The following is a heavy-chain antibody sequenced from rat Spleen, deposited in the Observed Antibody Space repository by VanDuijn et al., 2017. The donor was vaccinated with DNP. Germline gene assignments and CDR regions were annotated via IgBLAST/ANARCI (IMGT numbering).Heavy chain of an antibody. CDR1: GYSITSNY. CDR2: INSAGST. Sequence: VQLQESGPGLVEPSQSLSLTCSVTGYSITSNYWGWIRKFPGNKLEWMGYINSAGSTNYNPSLKSRISITRDTSKNQFFLQVNSVTTDDTATYYCTRGDILRSFDYWGQGVMVTVSS. V-gene: IGHV3-3*01. CDR3: TRGDILRSFDY. J-gene: IGHJ2*01. D-gene: IGHD1-6*01.